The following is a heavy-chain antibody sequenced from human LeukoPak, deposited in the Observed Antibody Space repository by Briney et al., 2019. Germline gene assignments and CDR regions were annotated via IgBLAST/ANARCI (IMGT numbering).Heavy chain of an antibody. CDR3: TKELHVAVAVADYYYFYMDA. Sequence: PGGSLRLSCAASGFAFSSFAMGWVRQSPGKGLEWLSTINGGGNTTFYSDSVKGRFTISRDNSKNTLYLHMDSLRPDDTATYYCTKELHVAVAVADYYYFYMDAWGRGTAVTVSS. J-gene: IGHJ6*03. D-gene: IGHD6-19*01. CDR1: GFAFSSFA. V-gene: IGHV3-23*01. CDR2: INGGGNTT.